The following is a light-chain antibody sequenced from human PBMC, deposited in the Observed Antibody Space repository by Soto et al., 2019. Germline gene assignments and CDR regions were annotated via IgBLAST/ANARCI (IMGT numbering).Light chain of an antibody. CDR2: GAS. Sequence: EIVMTQSPATLSVSPGERATLSCRASQSVSGNLAWYQQKPGQAPRLLIYGASTRATGIPARISGSGSGTEFTLTISSLQSEDFAVYYCQQYNNWTWTFGQGTKVEIK. CDR3: QQYNNWTWT. J-gene: IGKJ1*01. CDR1: QSVSGN. V-gene: IGKV3-15*01.